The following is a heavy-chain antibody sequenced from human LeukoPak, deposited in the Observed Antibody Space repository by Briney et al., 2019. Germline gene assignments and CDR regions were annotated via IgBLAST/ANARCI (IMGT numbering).Heavy chain of an antibody. D-gene: IGHD6-6*01. CDR1: GFTFSSYW. Sequence: GGSLRLSCAASGFTFSSYWMHWVRQAPGKGLVWVSRIYSDGSGTTYADSVKGRFTISRDNAKNTLYLQLRSLRGEDTAVYYCARAAYNSSPDYWGQGTLVTVSS. CDR2: IYSDGSGT. CDR3: ARAAYNSSPDY. V-gene: IGHV3-74*01. J-gene: IGHJ4*02.